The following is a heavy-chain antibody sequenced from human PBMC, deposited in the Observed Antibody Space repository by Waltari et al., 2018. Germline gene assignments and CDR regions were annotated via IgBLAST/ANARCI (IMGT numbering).Heavy chain of an antibody. V-gene: IGHV4-38-2*01. CDR1: GYSISSGYY. Sequence: QVQLQESGPGLVQPSETLSLTCAVSGYSISSGYYWGWIRQPPGKGLEWIGSIYHSGSTYYNPSLKSRVTISVDTSKNQFSLKLSSVTAADTAVYYCARHGLLERAFDIWGQGTMVTVSS. CDR2: IYHSGST. J-gene: IGHJ3*02. CDR3: ARHGLLERAFDI.